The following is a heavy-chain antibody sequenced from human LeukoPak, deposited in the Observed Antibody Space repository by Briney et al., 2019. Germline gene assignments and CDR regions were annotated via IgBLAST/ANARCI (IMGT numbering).Heavy chain of an antibody. V-gene: IGHV3-53*01. CDR1: GFTVSSNS. D-gene: IGHD3-10*01. Sequence: GGSLRLSCTVSGFTVSSNSMSWVRQAPGKGLEGVSFIYSDNTHYSDSVKGRFTISRDNSKNTLYLQMNSLRAEDTAVYYCARVTYGSGAYGAFDYWGQGTLVTVSS. CDR3: ARVTYGSGAYGAFDY. CDR2: IYSDNT. J-gene: IGHJ4*02.